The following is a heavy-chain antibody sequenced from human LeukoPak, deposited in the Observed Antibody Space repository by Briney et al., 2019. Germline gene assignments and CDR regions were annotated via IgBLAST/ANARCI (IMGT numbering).Heavy chain of an antibody. CDR2: ISDSAGST. V-gene: IGHV3-23*01. Sequence: GGSLRLSCAASGFSFSSYALNWVRQAPGKGLEWVSGISDSAGSTHYADSVKGRFTISRDNSKNTLYLQMSSLRVEDTAVYYCAKGSLAGYSDILTAYDYWGQGTLVTVSS. CDR3: AKGSLAGYSDILTAYDY. J-gene: IGHJ4*02. CDR1: GFSFSSYA. D-gene: IGHD3-9*01.